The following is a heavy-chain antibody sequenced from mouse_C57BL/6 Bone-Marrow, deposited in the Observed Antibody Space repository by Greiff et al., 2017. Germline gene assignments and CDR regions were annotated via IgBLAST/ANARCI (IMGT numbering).Heavy chain of an antibody. CDR2: IDPANGNT. CDR1: GFNIKNTY. Sequence: EVQLQESVAELVRPGASVKLSCTASGFNIKNTYMHWVKQRPEQGLEWIGRIDPANGNTKYAPKFQGNATITADTSSNTAYLQLSSLTSEDTAIYYCARVGVHLLWLRRHYFDYWGQGTTLTVSS. J-gene: IGHJ2*01. D-gene: IGHD2-2*01. CDR3: ARVGVHLLWLRRHYFDY. V-gene: IGHV14-3*01.